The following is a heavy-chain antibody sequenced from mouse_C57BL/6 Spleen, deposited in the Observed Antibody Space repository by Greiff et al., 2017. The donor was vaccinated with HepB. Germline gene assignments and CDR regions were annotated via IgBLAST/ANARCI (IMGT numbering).Heavy chain of an antibody. D-gene: IGHD1-1*01. CDR2: IYPGDGDT. CDR3: ARGSYGSSYDAY. Sequence: VQLQQSGPELVKPGASVKISCKASGYAFSSSWMNWVKQRPGKGLEWIGRIYPGDGDTNYNGKFKGKATLTADKSSSTAYMQLSSLTSEDSAVYFCARGSYGSSYDAYWGQGTLVTVSA. J-gene: IGHJ3*01. V-gene: IGHV1-82*01. CDR1: GYAFSSSW.